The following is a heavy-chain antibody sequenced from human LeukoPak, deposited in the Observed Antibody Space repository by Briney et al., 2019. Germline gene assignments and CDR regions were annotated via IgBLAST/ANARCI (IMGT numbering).Heavy chain of an antibody. J-gene: IGHJ4*02. V-gene: IGHV4-34*01. D-gene: IGHD2-15*01. CDR1: GGSLSGYY. CDR3: ASGASGGVVAAFDY. CDR2: INHSGST. Sequence: PSETLSLTCAVYGGSLSGYYWSWIRQPPGKGLEWIGEINHSGSTNYNPSLKSRVTISVDKSKNQFSLKLSSVTAADTAVYYCASGASGGVVAAFDYWGQGTLVTVSS.